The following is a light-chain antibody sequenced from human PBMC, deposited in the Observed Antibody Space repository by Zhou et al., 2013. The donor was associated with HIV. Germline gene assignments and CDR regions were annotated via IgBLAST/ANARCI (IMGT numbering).Light chain of an antibody. V-gene: IGKV3-20*01. CDR1: QSVTANF. CDR2: DAS. CDR3: QQYGSSPWT. Sequence: EIVLTQSPGTLSLSPGERATLSCSASQSVTANFLAWYQQKPGQAPRLLIYDASDRATGGPARFSGSGSGTEFTLTISRLEPEDFAVYYCQQYGSSPWTFGQGTKVEIK. J-gene: IGKJ1*01.